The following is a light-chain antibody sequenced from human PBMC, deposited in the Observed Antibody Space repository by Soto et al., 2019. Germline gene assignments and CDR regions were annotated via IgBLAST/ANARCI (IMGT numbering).Light chain of an antibody. CDR3: CSYAGSSIWV. V-gene: IGLV2-23*02. CDR1: SSDVGNYDL. Sequence: QSVLTQPASVSGSPGQSITISCTGTSSDVGNYDLVSWYQHHPGKAPKLLIYEVIRRPSGVSNRFSGSKSGNTASLRISGLQAEDEANYYCCSYAGSSIWVFGVGTKLTVL. CDR2: EVI. J-gene: IGLJ3*02.